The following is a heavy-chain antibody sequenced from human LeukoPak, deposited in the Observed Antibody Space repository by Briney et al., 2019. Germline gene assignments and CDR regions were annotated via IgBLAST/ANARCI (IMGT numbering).Heavy chain of an antibody. CDR3: AKDGLIAAAGISGDYFDY. Sequence: PGGSLRLSCAASGFTFSSYGMHWVRQTPGKGLEWVAVISYDGSNKYYADSVKGRFTISRDNSKNTLYLQMNSLRAEDTAVYYCAKDGLIAAAGISGDYFDYWGQGTLVTVSS. D-gene: IGHD6-13*01. CDR2: ISYDGSNK. CDR1: GFTFSSYG. V-gene: IGHV3-30*18. J-gene: IGHJ4*02.